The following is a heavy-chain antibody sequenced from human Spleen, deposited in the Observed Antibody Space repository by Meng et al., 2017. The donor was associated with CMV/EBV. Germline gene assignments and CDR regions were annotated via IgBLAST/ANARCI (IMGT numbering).Heavy chain of an antibody. V-gene: IGHV6-1*01. CDR1: GDSVSSNSAG. D-gene: IGHD1-26*01. CDR3: ARDLGGNYDY. Sequence: CASSGDSVSSNSAGWNWIRQSPSRGLEWLGRTYYRSKWYNDYAVSVKSRIIINPDTSKNQFSLQLNSVTPEDTAVYYCARDLGGNYDYWGQGTLVTVSS. CDR2: TYYRSKWYN. J-gene: IGHJ4*02.